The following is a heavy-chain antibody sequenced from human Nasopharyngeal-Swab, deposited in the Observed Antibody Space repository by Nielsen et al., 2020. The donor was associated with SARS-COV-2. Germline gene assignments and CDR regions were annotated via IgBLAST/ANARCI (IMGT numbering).Heavy chain of an antibody. CDR2: VHRSGTT. D-gene: IGHD2-21*02. J-gene: IGHJ5*02. CDR3: ARGGDWRFDP. V-gene: IGHV4-4*02. Sequence: WIRQPPGKGLEWIGEVHRSGTTNCNPTLKSRVTISVDKSKNNFSLKLNSVTAADTAPYYCARGGDWRFDPWGQGTLVTVSS.